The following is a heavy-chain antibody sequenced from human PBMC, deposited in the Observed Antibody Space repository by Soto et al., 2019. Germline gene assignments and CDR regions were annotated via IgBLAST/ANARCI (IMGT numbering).Heavy chain of an antibody. Sequence: GGSLRLSCAASGFNFSSYAVSWVRQAPGKGLQWVSAISGNGGSTFYADSVKGRFTISRDNSKNTLYLQMNSLRAEDTAVYYCAKATSVTRTTKGVSTYGMDVWGQGTTVTVSS. CDR2: ISGNGGST. CDR1: GFNFSSYA. V-gene: IGHV3-23*01. J-gene: IGHJ6*02. CDR3: AKATSVTRTTKGVSTYGMDV. D-gene: IGHD4-17*01.